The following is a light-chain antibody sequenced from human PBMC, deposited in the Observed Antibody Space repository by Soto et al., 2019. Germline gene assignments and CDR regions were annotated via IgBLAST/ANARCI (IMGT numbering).Light chain of an antibody. V-gene: IGKV1-5*01. J-gene: IGKJ2*01. CDR1: QSISSW. CDR3: QQYSSYST. CDR2: VAS. Sequence: IQMTQSPSTLSASVGDRVTITCRASQSISSWLAWYQQKPGKAPKLLIYVASSLKSGVPSRFTGSGSGTEFTLTISSLQPDDFATYYCQQYSSYSTFGQGTKIEIK.